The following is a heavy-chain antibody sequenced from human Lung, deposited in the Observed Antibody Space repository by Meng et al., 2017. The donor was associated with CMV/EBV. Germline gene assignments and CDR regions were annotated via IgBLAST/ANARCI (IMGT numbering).Heavy chain of an antibody. Sequence: ASVKVSCKTFGYTFTGYYIHWVRQAPGPGLEWMGWINPNSGDTTYAQNFQGRVTMTRDTSITTAYMELSRLRSDDTAVYYCARLDDYGDTSKFDFWGQGTAVTVSS. CDR2: INPNSGDT. CDR1: GYTFTGYY. D-gene: IGHD4-17*01. V-gene: IGHV1-2*02. J-gene: IGHJ4*03. CDR3: ARLDDYGDTSKFDF.